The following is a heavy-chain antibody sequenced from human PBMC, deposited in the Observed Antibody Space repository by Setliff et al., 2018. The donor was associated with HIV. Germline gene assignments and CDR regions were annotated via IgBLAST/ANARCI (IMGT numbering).Heavy chain of an antibody. D-gene: IGHD3-10*01. CDR2: ISDSGGST. Sequence: PWGSLSLPCAASGFTFSSYMMNWVRQAPGKGLELVSGISDSGGSTYYADSLKCRFTISRDNSKNSLYLQMNSLRVEDTAVYYCARDYLYYNMYNGSPVYGMDVWGQGTTVTVSS. CDR1: GFTFSSYM. V-gene: IGHV3-23*01. CDR3: ARDYLYYNMYNGSPVYGMDV. J-gene: IGHJ6*02.